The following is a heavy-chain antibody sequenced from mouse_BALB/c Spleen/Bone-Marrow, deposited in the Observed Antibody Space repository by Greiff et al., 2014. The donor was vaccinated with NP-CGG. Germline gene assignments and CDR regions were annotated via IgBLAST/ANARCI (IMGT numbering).Heavy chain of an antibody. CDR1: GYTFSSYW. Sequence: QVQLQQSGAELMKPGASVKISCKTTGYTFSSYWIEWVKQRPGHGLEWIGEILPGSGTTNYNEKFKGKATFTADTSSNTAYMQLSGLTSEDSAVYYCARSHYYGLYYAMDYWGQGTSVTVSS. D-gene: IGHD1-1*01. V-gene: IGHV1-9*01. J-gene: IGHJ4*01. CDR2: ILPGSGTT. CDR3: ARSHYYGLYYAMDY.